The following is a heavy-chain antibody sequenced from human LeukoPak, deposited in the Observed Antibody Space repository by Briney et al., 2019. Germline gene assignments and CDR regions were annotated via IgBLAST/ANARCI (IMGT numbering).Heavy chain of an antibody. CDR2: IYYTGST. V-gene: IGHV4-59*01. CDR3: ARDGYVWGSYRGIDY. CDR1: GGSFSGYY. J-gene: IGHJ4*02. D-gene: IGHD3-16*02. Sequence: PSETLSLTCAVYGGSFSGYYWSWIRQPPGKGLEWIGYIYYTGSTNYNPSLKSRVTISIDTSKNQFSLKLSSVTAADTAVYYCARDGYVWGSYRGIDYWGQGTLVTVSS.